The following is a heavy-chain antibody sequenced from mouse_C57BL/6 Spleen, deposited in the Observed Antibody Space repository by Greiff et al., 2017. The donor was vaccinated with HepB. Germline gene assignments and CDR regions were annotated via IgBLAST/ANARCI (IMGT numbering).Heavy chain of an antibody. CDR2: INPNNGGT. J-gene: IGHJ4*01. V-gene: IGHV1-22*01. CDR3: ARRRPYYGSRVYYAMDY. Sequence: EVQLQQSGPELVKPGASVKMSCKASGYTFTDYNMHWVKQSHGKSLEWIGYINPNNGGTSYNQKFKGKATLTVNKSSSTAYMELRSLTSEDSAVYYCARRRPYYGSRVYYAMDYWGQGTSVTVSS. CDR1: GYTFTDYN. D-gene: IGHD1-1*01.